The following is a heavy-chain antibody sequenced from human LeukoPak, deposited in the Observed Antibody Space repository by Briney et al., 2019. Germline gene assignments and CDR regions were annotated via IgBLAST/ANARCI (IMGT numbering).Heavy chain of an antibody. Sequence: GGSLRLSCAASGFTFSRFDMTWVRQAPGKGLEWVSSISGSGGNTYFADSVKGRFTISRDNSKSTLYLQMNSLRVGDSAVYYCAKAAAADYSYFYGMDVWGQGTSVTVSS. CDR3: AKAAAADYSYFYGMDV. CDR2: ISGSGGNT. J-gene: IGHJ6*02. CDR1: GFTFSRFD. D-gene: IGHD2-2*01. V-gene: IGHV3-23*01.